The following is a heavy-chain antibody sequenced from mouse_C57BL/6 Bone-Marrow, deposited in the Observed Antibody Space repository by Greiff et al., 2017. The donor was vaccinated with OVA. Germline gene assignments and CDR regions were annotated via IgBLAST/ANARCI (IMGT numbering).Heavy chain of an antibody. CDR3: ARNGGYYGYFDV. J-gene: IGHJ1*03. D-gene: IGHD1-1*02. CDR1: GYTFTSYC. Sequence: QVQLQQSGAELVMPGASVKLSCKASGYTFTSYCMHWVKQRPGQGLEWIGEIDPSDSYTNYNQKFKGKSTLTVDKSSSTAYMQLSSLTSEDSAVYYCARNGGYYGYFDVWGTGTTVTVSS. CDR2: IDPSDSYT. V-gene: IGHV1-69*01.